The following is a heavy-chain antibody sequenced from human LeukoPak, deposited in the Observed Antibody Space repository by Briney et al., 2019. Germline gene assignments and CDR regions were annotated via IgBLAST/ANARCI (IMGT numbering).Heavy chain of an antibody. CDR2: INPIGGST. V-gene: IGHV1-46*01. Sequence: GASVKVSCKASGYTFTSYYMHWVRQAPGQGLEWMGIINPIGGSTTYAQKLQGRVTMTRDTSTRTVFMELSSLRSEDTAVYYCARVYDFWSGYWDYWGQGTLVTVSS. CDR1: GYTFTSYY. J-gene: IGHJ4*02. CDR3: ARVYDFWSGYWDY. D-gene: IGHD3-3*01.